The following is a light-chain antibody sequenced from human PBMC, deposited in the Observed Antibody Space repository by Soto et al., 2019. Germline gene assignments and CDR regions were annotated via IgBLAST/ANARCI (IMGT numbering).Light chain of an antibody. CDR3: CSYAGGTTSYVV. CDR2: EGI. Sequence: QSALTQPASVSASPGQSITISCTGTSSDVGGYKFVSWYQHHPGKAPKLMIYEGIKRPSGVSNRFSASKSDNTASLTISGLQAEDESDYYCCSYAGGTTSYVVFGRGTKVTVL. V-gene: IGLV2-23*01. CDR1: SSDVGGYKF. J-gene: IGLJ2*01.